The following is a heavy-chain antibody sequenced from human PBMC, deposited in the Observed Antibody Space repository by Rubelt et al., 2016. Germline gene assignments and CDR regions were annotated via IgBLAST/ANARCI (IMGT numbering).Heavy chain of an antibody. Sequence: GISWVRQAPGHGLEWMGWISAYNGNTNYAQKLQGRVTMTTDTSTSTAYMELRSLRSDDTAVYYCASSGYDYRFDYWGQGTLVTVSS. CDR2: ISAYNGNT. D-gene: IGHD5-12*01. V-gene: IGHV1-18*01. J-gene: IGHJ4*02. CDR1: G. CDR3: ASSGYDYRFDY.